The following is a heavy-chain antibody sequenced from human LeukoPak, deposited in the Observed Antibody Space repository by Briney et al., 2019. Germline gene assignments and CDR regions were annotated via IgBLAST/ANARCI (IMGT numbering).Heavy chain of an antibody. D-gene: IGHD3-3*01. CDR3: ARDFTPEWFDIH. J-gene: IGHJ4*02. CDR2: ISYDGSDE. CDR1: GLAFSSYS. Sequence: GGSLRLSCVASGLAFSSYSMHWVRQTPGKGLEWVGVISYDGSDEYYTDSVKGRFTISRDNSKNTVYLQMNSLRADHTAVYYCARDFTPEWFDIHWGQGTLVTVS. V-gene: IGHV3-30*10.